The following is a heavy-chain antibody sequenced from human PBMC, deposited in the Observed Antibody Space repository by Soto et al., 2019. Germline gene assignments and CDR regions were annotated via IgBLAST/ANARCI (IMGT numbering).Heavy chain of an antibody. Sequence: QVQLVQSGAEVKKPGASVEVSCKASGYTFINYAFSWVRQDPGQGLEWMGWISAYNGNTNYAQKLQGRVTMTTDTSTSTAYMELRSLRSDDTAVYYCARGWFGEFMYYFDYWGQGTLVTVSS. V-gene: IGHV1-18*01. CDR2: ISAYNGNT. CDR1: GYTFINYA. J-gene: IGHJ4*02. D-gene: IGHD3-10*01. CDR3: ARGWFGEFMYYFDY.